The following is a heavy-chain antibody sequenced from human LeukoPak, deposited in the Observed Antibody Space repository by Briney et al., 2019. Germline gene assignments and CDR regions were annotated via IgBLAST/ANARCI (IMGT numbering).Heavy chain of an antibody. CDR1: GFTFSSYS. CDR2: ISSSSGTI. CDR3: ARGGLRGDY. Sequence: PGGSLRLSCAASGFTFSSYSMNWVRQAPGKGLEWASYISSSSGTIYYADSVKGRFTISRDNAENSLYLQMSSLRAEDTAVYYCARGGLRGDYWGQGTLVTVSS. J-gene: IGHJ4*02. D-gene: IGHD4-17*01. V-gene: IGHV3-48*01.